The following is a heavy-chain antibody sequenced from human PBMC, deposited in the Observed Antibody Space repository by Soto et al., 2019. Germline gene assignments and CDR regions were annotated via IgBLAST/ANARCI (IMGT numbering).Heavy chain of an antibody. J-gene: IGHJ3*01. V-gene: IGHV3-53*01. Sequence: DVQLVESGGGLIQPGESLRLSCAAFGLTISGKKYVAWVRQAPGKGLEWVSALYDVDGSFYTDSVTGRFTTSSDSSKTTVYLQMNDLRPDDTAVYYCATWHEREHAFDVWGQGTTVTISS. CDR1: GLTISGKKY. CDR3: ATWHEREHAFDV. D-gene: IGHD1-1*01. CDR2: LYDVDGS.